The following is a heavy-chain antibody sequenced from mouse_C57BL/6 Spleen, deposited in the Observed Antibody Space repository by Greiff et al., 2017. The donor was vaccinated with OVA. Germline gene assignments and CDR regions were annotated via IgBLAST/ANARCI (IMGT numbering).Heavy chain of an antibody. CDR2: IYPGSGST. V-gene: IGHV1-55*01. D-gene: IGHD1-1*01. Sequence: QVQLQQPGAELVKPGASVKMSCKASGYTFTSYWITWVKQRPGQGLEWIGDIYPGSGSTNYNEKFKSKATLTVDTSSSTAYMQRSSLTSEDSAVYYGARHYYGSSYLTYWGQGTTLTVSS. J-gene: IGHJ2*01. CDR1: GYTFTSYW. CDR3: ARHYYGSSYLTY.